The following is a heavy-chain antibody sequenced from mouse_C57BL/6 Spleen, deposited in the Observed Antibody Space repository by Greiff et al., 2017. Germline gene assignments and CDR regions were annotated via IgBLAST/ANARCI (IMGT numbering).Heavy chain of an antibody. Sequence: EVQVVESGPGLVKPSQSLSLTCSVTGYSITSGYYWNWIRQFPGNKLEWMGYISYDGSNNYNPSLKNRISITRDTSKNQFFLKLNSVTTEDTATYYCARVLPTYYFDYWGQGTTLTVSS. J-gene: IGHJ2*01. D-gene: IGHD2-10*01. CDR1: GYSITSGYY. CDR2: ISYDGSN. V-gene: IGHV3-6*01. CDR3: ARVLPTYYFDY.